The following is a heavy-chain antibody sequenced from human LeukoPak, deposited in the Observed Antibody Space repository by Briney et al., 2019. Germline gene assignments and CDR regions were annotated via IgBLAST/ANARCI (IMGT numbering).Heavy chain of an antibody. CDR3: AKRHTSGWYVFDF. V-gene: IGHV3-30*02. CDR1: GFTFSSYG. D-gene: IGHD6-19*01. CDR2: IRYDGSNE. J-gene: IGHJ4*02. Sequence: GGSLRLSCAASGFTFSSYGMHWVRQAPGKGLEWVAFIRYDGSNEYYGDSVKGRFTISRDNSKNTLYLQMDSLRAEDTALYYCAKRHTSGWYVFDFWGQGTRVTVSP.